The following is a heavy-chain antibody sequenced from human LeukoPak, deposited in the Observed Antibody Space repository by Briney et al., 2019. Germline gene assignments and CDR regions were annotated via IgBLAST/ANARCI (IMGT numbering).Heavy chain of an antibody. CDR2: INPSGGST. CDR1: GYTFTSYY. D-gene: IGHD2-2*01. CDR3: ARHACSTPICQAGGNWFDP. Sequence: GASVKVSCKASGYTFTSYYMHWVGQAPGQGLEWMGIINPSGGSTSYAQKFQGRVTMNRETSTSTVYMEVRRLRYEETAVYLWARHACSTPICQAGGNWFDPWGQGTLVIVS. J-gene: IGHJ5*02. V-gene: IGHV1-46*01.